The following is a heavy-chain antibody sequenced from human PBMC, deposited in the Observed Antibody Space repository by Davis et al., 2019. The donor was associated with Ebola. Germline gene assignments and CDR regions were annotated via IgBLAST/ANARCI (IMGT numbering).Heavy chain of an antibody. Sequence: GESLKISCAASGFTFSNCWMSWVRQAPGKGLEWVANIKEDGSEKYYVDSVKGRFTISRDNAKNSLYLQMNSLRAEDTAVYYCARVTKWELHFDSWGQGTLVTVSS. CDR3: ARVTKWELHFDS. V-gene: IGHV3-7*01. CDR2: IKEDGSEK. D-gene: IGHD1-26*01. CDR1: GFTFSNCW. J-gene: IGHJ4*02.